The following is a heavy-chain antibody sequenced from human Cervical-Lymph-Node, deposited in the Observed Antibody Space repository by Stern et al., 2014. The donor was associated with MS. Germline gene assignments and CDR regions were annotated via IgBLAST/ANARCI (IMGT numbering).Heavy chain of an antibody. V-gene: IGHV1-18*04. CDR2: ISGYDGDT. D-gene: IGHD3-9*01. CDR3: ARAYFDSYGLDV. CDR1: SYTFSSYG. J-gene: IGHJ6*02. Sequence: QVQLVQPGADVKKPGASVKVSCKASSYTFSSYGIAWVRQAPGQGLEWMGWISGYDGDTNYAPKLQGRVTLTTDPSTRTAYMEIRSLRFDDTAVYYCARAYFDSYGLDVWGQGTTVTVSS.